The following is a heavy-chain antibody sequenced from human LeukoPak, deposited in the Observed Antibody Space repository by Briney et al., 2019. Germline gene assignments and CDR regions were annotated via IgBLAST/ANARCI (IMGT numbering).Heavy chain of an antibody. CDR3: ARENSGEGFDY. CDR1: GFTFSSYS. Sequence: TGGSLRLSCAASGFTFSSYSMNWVRPAPGKGLEWVSSISSSTIYIYDADSVKGRFTISRDNAKNTLYLEMNSLRAEDTAMYYCARENSGEGFDYWSQGTLVTVSS. CDR2: ISSSTIYI. D-gene: IGHD1-14*01. J-gene: IGHJ4*02. V-gene: IGHV3-21*06.